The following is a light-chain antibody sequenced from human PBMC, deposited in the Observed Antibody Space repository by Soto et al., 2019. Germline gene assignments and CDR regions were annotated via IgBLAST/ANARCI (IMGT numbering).Light chain of an antibody. V-gene: IGKV3-15*01. J-gene: IGKJ1*01. CDR1: QDVVTN. CDR3: QQFNSWPQT. CDR2: DAS. Sequence: EIVMTQSPVTLSVSPGERATLYCRATQDVVTNLAWYQQKSGQAPRLLIYDASTRATGIPARFSGSGSGTEFTLTISTLQSEDSAVYFCQQFNSWPQTFGQGTKVDIK.